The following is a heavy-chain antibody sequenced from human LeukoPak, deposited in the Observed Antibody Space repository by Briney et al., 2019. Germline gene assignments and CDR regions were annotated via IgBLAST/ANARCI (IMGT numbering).Heavy chain of an antibody. CDR3: ARALSGFGEPSLDY. D-gene: IGHD3-10*01. V-gene: IGHV4-38-2*02. CDR1: GYSISSGYY. J-gene: IGHJ4*02. Sequence: PSETLSLTCTVSGYSISSGYYWGWIRQPPGKGLEWIGSIYHSGSTYYNPSLKSRVTISVDTSKNQFSLKLRSVTAADTAVYYCARALSGFGEPSLDYWGQGTLVTVSS. CDR2: IYHSGST.